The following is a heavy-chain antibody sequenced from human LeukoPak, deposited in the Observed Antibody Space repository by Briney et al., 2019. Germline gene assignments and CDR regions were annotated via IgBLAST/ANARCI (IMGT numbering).Heavy chain of an antibody. CDR1: EFSFSSYW. D-gene: IGHD3-10*02. Sequence: GGSLRLSCEGSEFSFSSYWMGWVRQAPGKGLEWVSYISSSGSTIYYADSVKGRFTISRDNAKNSLYLQMNSLRAEDTAVYYCAELGITMIGGVWGKGTTVTISS. J-gene: IGHJ6*04. CDR2: ISSSGSTI. V-gene: IGHV3-48*03. CDR3: AELGITMIGGV.